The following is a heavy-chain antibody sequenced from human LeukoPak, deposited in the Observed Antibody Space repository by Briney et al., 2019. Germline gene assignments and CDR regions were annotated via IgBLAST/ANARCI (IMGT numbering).Heavy chain of an antibody. V-gene: IGHV4-61*01. CDR3: ASSFGRFDP. J-gene: IGHJ5*02. Sequence: SETLSLTCIVSGGSVSSGSYYWSWIRQPPGKGLEWIGYIYYSGSTNYNPSLKSRVTISVDTSKNQFSLKLSSVTAADTAVYYCASSFGRFDPWGQGTLVTVSS. CDR2: IYYSGST. CDR1: GGSVSSGSYY. D-gene: IGHD3-10*01.